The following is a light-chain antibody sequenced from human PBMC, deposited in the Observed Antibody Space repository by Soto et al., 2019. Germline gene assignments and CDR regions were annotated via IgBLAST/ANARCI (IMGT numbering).Light chain of an antibody. CDR2: DAS. Sequence: IVLTQSPAPLSLSPGGRATLSCRASQSIGTYLAWYQQKPGQAPRLLIYDASTRATGIPARFSGGGSGTDFTLTISSLEPEDFAVYYCQQRNPLTFGGGTKVDIK. V-gene: IGKV3-11*01. CDR1: QSIGTY. CDR3: QQRNPLT. J-gene: IGKJ4*01.